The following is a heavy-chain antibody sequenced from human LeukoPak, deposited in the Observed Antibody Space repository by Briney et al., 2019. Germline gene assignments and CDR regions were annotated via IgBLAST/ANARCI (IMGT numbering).Heavy chain of an antibody. V-gene: IGHV5-51*01. CDR1: GYTFTTYW. Sequence: GESLKISCKGSGYTFTTYWIGWVREMPGKGLEWMGIIYPGDSDPRYSPSFQGQVTISADKSISTAYLQWSSLKASDSAMYYCVRHGLGSSWFGFDYWGQGTLVTVSS. J-gene: IGHJ4*02. D-gene: IGHD6-13*01. CDR3: VRHGLGSSWFGFDY. CDR2: IYPGDSDP.